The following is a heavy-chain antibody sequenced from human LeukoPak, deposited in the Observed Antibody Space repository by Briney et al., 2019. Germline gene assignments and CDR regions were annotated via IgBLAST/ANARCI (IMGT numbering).Heavy chain of an antibody. CDR2: IHHSGRS. CDR1: ADSLSSGGHY. V-gene: IGHV4-31*03. CDR3: ARGGNRFGGFYFDY. D-gene: IGHD3-10*01. Sequence: PSQTLSLTCTVSADSLSSGGHYWAWIRQFPGKGLESIGFIHHSGRSRHNPSLKDRVAISVDTSRKQFALKPSSVTAADTAMYYCARGGNRFGGFYFDYWGQGIQVIVSS. J-gene: IGHJ4*02.